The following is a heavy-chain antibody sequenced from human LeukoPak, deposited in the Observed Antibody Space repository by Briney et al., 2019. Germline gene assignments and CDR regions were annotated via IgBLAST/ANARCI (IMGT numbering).Heavy chain of an antibody. V-gene: IGHV3-53*01. CDR1: GFTVSSNY. D-gene: IGHD1-26*01. CDR3: ARAYVGAHFDY. Sequence: GGSRRLSCAAPGFTVSSNYMSWVRQAPGKGQEWVSVIYSGGSTYYADAVKGRFTISRDNSKNTLYLQMNSLRAEDTAVYYCARAYVGAHFDYWGQGTLVTVSS. CDR2: IYSGGST. J-gene: IGHJ4*02.